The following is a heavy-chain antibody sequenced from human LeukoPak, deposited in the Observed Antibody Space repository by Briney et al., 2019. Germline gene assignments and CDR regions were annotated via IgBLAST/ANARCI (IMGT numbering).Heavy chain of an antibody. CDR3: AREGDAYYLDF. CDR2: IWHDGSNK. CDR1: GFRFSTSV. V-gene: IGHV3-33*01. D-gene: IGHD3-16*01. J-gene: IGHJ4*02. Sequence: PGGSLRLSCAASGFRFSTSVMHWVRQAPGKGLECVAVIWHDGSNKHYADSVQGRFTISRDNSKNTLYLQMNDLRGEDTAVYYLAREGDAYYLDFWGQGTLVTVSS.